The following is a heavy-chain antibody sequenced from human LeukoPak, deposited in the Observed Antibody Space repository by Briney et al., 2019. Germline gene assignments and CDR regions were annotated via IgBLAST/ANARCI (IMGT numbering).Heavy chain of an antibody. D-gene: IGHD3-10*01. Sequence: GSLRLSCAASGFTFSSYSMNWVRQAPGKGLEWVSSISSSSSYIYYADSVKGRFTISRDNSKNTLYLEMNSLRAEDTAVYYCAKDIGSYYDYWGQGILVTVSS. CDR2: ISSSSSYI. J-gene: IGHJ4*02. CDR1: GFTFSSYS. CDR3: AKDIGSYYDY. V-gene: IGHV3-21*01.